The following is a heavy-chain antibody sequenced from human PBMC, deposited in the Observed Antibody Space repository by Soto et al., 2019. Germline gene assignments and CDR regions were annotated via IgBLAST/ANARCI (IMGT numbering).Heavy chain of an antibody. D-gene: IGHD6-6*01. CDR3: ERDIGPRPRPFAS. J-gene: IGHJ4*02. Sequence: PSQTLSLTCAISGDSVSSNSAAWNWIRQSPSRGLEWLGRTYYRSEWHNDYALSVKSRITINPDTSKNQFSLQLSSVTPDDTALIFCERDIGPRPRPFASWAQGPLVPAPQ. CDR2: TYYRSEWHN. V-gene: IGHV6-1*01. CDR1: GDSVSSNSAA.